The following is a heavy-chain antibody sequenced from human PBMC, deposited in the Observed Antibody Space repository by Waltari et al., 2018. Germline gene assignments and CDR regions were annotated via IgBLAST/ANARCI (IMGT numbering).Heavy chain of an antibody. J-gene: IGHJ4*02. CDR1: GYTCTTFA. Sequence: QVQLVQSGSELKKPGASVKIACKASGYTCTTFAIDWVRQAPGQGLEWMGWISTASGNPTYARDFTGRFVFSLDTSVSTAYLQITSLKAEDTALYFCARDRVVGATDWGYWGQGTLVTVST. CDR2: ISTASGNP. D-gene: IGHD1-26*01. V-gene: IGHV7-4-1*02. CDR3: ARDRVVGATDWGY.